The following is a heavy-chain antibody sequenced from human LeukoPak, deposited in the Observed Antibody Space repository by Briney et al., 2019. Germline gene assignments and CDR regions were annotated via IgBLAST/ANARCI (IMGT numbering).Heavy chain of an antibody. CDR1: GFTFDDYG. V-gene: IGHV3-20*04. J-gene: IGHJ4*02. Sequence: GGSLRLSCAASGFTFDDYGMSWVRQAPGKGLEWVSGINWIGGSTGYADSVKGRFTISRDNAKNSLYLQMNSLRAEDTALYYCARYYDYGSGSYTFDYRGQGTLVTVSS. CDR2: INWIGGST. D-gene: IGHD3-10*01. CDR3: ARYYDYGSGSYTFDY.